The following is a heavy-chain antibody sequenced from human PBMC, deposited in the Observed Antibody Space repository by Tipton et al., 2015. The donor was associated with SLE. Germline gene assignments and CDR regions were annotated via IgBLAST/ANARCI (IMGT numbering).Heavy chain of an antibody. CDR1: GYTFTGYY. CDR2: INPNSGGT. Sequence: QSGAEVKKPGASVKVSCKASGYTFTGYYMHWVRQAPGQGLEWMGRINPNSGGTNYAQKFQGRVTMTRDTSISTAYMELSRLRSDDTAVYYCAALRSGSYLYYYYGMDVWGQGTTVTVSS. V-gene: IGHV1-2*06. J-gene: IGHJ6*02. CDR3: AALRSGSYLYYYYGMDV. D-gene: IGHD1-26*01.